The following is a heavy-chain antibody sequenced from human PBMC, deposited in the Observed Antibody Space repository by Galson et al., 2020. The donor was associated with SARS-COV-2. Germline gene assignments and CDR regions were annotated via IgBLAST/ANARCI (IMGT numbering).Heavy chain of an antibody. CDR3: ARIRGAGFQLEFVDL. V-gene: IGHV2-26*01. J-gene: IGHJ2*01. CDR1: GFSLSNTKMA. CDR2: IFSNDEE. D-gene: IGHD3-9*01. Sequence: SGPTLVKPTETLTLTCTVSGFSLSNTKMAVSWLRQPPGKALEWLAHIFSNDEESYNSSLKNRLTISKDLSKSQVVLSLTDVGPVDTATYYCARIRGAGFQLEFVDLWGRGTLVTVSS.